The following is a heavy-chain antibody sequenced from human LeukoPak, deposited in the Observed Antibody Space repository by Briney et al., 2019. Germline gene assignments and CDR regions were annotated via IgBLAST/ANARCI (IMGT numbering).Heavy chain of an antibody. V-gene: IGHV4-39*07. CDR1: GGSISSSSAY. J-gene: IGHJ4*02. Sequence: PSETLSLTCTVSGGSISSSSAYWGWIRQPPGKGLEWIGEINHSGSTNYNPSLKSRVTISVDTSKNQFSLKLSSVTAADTAVYYCARSRIAAAASPFGYWGQGTLVTVSS. D-gene: IGHD6-13*01. CDR2: INHSGST. CDR3: ARSRIAAAASPFGY.